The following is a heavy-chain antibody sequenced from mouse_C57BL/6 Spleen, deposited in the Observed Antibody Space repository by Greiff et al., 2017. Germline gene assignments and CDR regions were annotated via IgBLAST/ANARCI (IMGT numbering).Heavy chain of an antibody. D-gene: IGHD2-5*01. V-gene: IGHV1-22*01. CDR3: ARSYSNCAMDD. J-gene: IGHJ4*01. Sequence: EVLLLQSGPELVKPGASVKMSCKASGYTFTDYYMHWVKQSHGKSLEWIGYINPTNGGTSYNQKFKGKATLTVNKSSSTAYMELSSLTSEDSAVYYCARSYSNCAMDDWGQGTSVTVSS. CDR1: GYTFTDYY. CDR2: INPTNGGT.